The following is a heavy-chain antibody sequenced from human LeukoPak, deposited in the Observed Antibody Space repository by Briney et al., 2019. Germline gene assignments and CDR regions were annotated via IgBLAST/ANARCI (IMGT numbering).Heavy chain of an antibody. V-gene: IGHV3-7*04. D-gene: IGHD4-17*01. CDR2: IKRDGSEK. CDR1: GFTFSSYW. J-gene: IGHJ4*02. CDR3: ARGYGDSIHFDY. Sequence: QPGGSLRLSCAAPGFTFSSYWMSWVRQAPGKGLEWVANIKRDGSEKYYVDSVKGRFTISRDNAKNSLYLQMNSLRAEEAAVYYCARGYGDSIHFDYWGQGTLVTVSS.